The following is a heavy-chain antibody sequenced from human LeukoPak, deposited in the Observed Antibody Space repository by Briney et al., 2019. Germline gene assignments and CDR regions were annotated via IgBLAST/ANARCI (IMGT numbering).Heavy chain of an antibody. CDR2: ISGYNGNT. Sequence: GASVKVSCKASGYTFTTYNINWVRQATGQGLEWMGCISGYNGNTNYAQKFQCRVTMTRDMSTSTVYMELSSLRSEDTAVYYCARGLVVATINYYMDVWGKGTTVTVSS. V-gene: IGHV1-18*01. D-gene: IGHD5-12*01. J-gene: IGHJ6*03. CDR1: GYTFTTYN. CDR3: ARGLVVATINYYMDV.